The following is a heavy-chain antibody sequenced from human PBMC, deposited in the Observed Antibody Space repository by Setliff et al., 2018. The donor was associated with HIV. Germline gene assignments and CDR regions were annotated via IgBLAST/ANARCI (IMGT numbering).Heavy chain of an antibody. Sequence: ASVKVSCKASGCTFTDYYMHWVRQAPGQGLEWMGRINPNSGGTNYAQKFQGRVTMARDTSISTAYLELSRLRSDDTAVYYCARRAVAGVGDALDIWGQGTMVTV. D-gene: IGHD6-19*01. V-gene: IGHV1-2*06. CDR2: INPNSGGT. J-gene: IGHJ3*02. CDR3: ARRAVAGVGDALDI. CDR1: GCTFTDYY.